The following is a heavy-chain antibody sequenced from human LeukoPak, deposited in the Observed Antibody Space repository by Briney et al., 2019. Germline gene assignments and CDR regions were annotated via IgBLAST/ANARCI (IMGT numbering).Heavy chain of an antibody. J-gene: IGHJ4*02. V-gene: IGHV3-15*01. CDR1: GFTFDKAW. Sequence: GGSLRLSCAASGFTFDKAWMTWVRQAPGKGLEWVGRIKSKIHGGTIDYAAPVKGRFTISRDDSENTVYLQMSSLRTEDTAMYYCTTPPVPGIDYWGQGIQVTVSS. D-gene: IGHD6-19*01. CDR3: TTPPVPGIDY. CDR2: IKSKIHGGTI.